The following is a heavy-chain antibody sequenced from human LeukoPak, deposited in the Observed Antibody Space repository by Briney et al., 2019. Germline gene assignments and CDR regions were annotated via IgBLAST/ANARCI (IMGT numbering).Heavy chain of an antibody. D-gene: IGHD3-10*01. J-gene: IGHJ4*02. CDR2: ISTSSSYI. CDR3: AKGTGAGSYWVDY. Sequence: GGSLRLSCAASEFTFSDYSMNWVRQAPGKGLEWVASISTSSSYIYYADSVKGRFTISRDNAKNSVYLQMSSLRGEDTALYYCAKGTGAGSYWVDYWGQGTLVTVSS. V-gene: IGHV3-21*01. CDR1: EFTFSDYS.